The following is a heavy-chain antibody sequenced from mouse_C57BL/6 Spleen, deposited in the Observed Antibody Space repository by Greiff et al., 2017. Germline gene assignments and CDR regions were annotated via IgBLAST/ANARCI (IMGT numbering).Heavy chain of an antibody. CDR3: ARRPMVTTTRYAMDY. Sequence: QVQLQQPGAELVKPGASVKLSCKASGYTFTSYWMQWVKQRPGQGLEWIGEIDPSDSYTNYNQKFKGKATWTVDTSSSTAYMQLSSLTSEDSAVYYWARRPMVTTTRYAMDYWGQGTSVTVSS. CDR2: IDPSDSYT. D-gene: IGHD2-2*01. V-gene: IGHV1-50*01. CDR1: GYTFTSYW. J-gene: IGHJ4*01.